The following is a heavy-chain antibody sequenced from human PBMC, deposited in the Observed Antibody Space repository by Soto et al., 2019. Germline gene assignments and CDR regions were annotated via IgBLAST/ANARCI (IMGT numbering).Heavy chain of an antibody. CDR3: AKHLSTVTIYFAY. CDR1: GASISSSSFY. V-gene: IGHV4-39*01. D-gene: IGHD4-17*01. CDR2: ITYSGNT. Sequence: PSETLSLTCIVSGASISSSSFYWGWIRQPPGKGLEWIGSITYSGNTYRNPSLKSRVTISVDTSKNQFSLKLSSVTAADTAVYYCAKHLSTVTIYFAYWGQGTLVTVSS. J-gene: IGHJ4*02.